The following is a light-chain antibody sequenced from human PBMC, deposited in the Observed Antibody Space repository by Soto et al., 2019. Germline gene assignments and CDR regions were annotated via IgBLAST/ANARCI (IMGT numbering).Light chain of an antibody. V-gene: IGLV1-40*01. CDR1: SSSIGAGYD. J-gene: IGLJ2*01. CDR3: QSYDSSLSGVV. Sequence: QSALTQPPSVSGAPGQRVTISCTGSSSSIGAGYDVHWYQQLPGTAPKLLIYGNIYRPSGVPDRFSGSKSGTSASLTITGLQAEDESDYYCQSYDSSLSGVVFGGGTKLTVL. CDR2: GNI.